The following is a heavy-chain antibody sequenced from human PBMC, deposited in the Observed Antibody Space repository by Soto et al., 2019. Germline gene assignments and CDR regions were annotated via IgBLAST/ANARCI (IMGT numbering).Heavy chain of an antibody. D-gene: IGHD3-10*01. J-gene: IGHJ3*02. CDR3: VRDGGDGPEDAFDI. Sequence: PGGSLRLSCAASGFTFSSYGMHWVRQAPGKGLEWVAVIWYDGSNKYYADSVKGRFTISRDNSKNTLYLQMNSLRAEDTAVYYCVRDGGDGPEDAFDIWGQGTMVTVSS. CDR2: IWYDGSNK. V-gene: IGHV3-33*01. CDR1: GFTFSSYG.